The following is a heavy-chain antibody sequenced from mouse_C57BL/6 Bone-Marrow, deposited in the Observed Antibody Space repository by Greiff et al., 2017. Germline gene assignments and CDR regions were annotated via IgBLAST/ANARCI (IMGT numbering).Heavy chain of an antibody. V-gene: IGHV1-85*01. D-gene: IGHD1-1*01. Sequence: VKLMESGPELVKPGASVKLSCKASGYTFTSYDINWVKQRPGQGLEWIGWIYPRDGSTKYNEKFKGKATLTVDTSSSTAYMELHSLTSEDSAVYFLARYYGSSYWYFDVWGTGTTVTVSS. CDR3: ARYYGSSYWYFDV. CDR1: GYTFTSYD. J-gene: IGHJ1*03. CDR2: IYPRDGST.